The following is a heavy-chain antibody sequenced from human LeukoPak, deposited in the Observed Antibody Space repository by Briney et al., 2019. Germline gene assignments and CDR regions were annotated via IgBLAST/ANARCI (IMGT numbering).Heavy chain of an antibody. CDR3: ARGQDDRSGTFDY. Sequence: PSGTLSLTCTVSGDSVSSGSYYLSWIRQPPGTGQDWIAYMSPSGTTNYNPSLKSRVTTSVDTSRTQFSLRLSSVTAVDTAVYYCARGQDDRSGTFDYWGQGTLVTVSS. J-gene: IGHJ4*02. CDR1: GDSVSSGSYY. D-gene: IGHD3-22*01. CDR2: MSPSGTT. V-gene: IGHV4-61*01.